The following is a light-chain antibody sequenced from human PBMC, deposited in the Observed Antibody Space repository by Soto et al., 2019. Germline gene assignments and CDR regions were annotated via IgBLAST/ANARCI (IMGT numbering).Light chain of an antibody. CDR3: RSYTSSTTVV. CDR1: SGDVGTYNR. V-gene: IGLV2-18*02. CDR2: EVT. Sequence: QSALTQPPSVSGSSGQSVTISCTGTSGDVGTYNRVSWYQQPPGTAPKLMMYEVTNRPSWVPDRFSGSKSGNTASLTISGLQGEDEADYSCRSYTSSTTVVFGGGTKLTVL. J-gene: IGLJ2*01.